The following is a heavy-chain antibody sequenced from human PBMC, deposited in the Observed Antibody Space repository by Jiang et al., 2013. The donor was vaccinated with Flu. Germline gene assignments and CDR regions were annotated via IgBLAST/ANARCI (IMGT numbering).Heavy chain of an antibody. CDR3: ARDRGYYRALQFDY. J-gene: IGHJ4*02. Sequence: KSRVTISVDTSKNQFSLKLSPVTAADTAVYYCARDRGYYRALQFDYWGQGTLVTVSS. D-gene: IGHD3-22*01. V-gene: IGHV4-34*01.